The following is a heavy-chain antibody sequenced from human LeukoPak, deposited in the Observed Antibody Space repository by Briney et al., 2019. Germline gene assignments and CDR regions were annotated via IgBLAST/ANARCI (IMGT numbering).Heavy chain of an antibody. J-gene: IGHJ4*02. CDR2: LNPNSGGT. CDR1: GYTFTAFF. V-gene: IGHV1-2*02. D-gene: IGHD1-26*01. Sequence: GASVKVSCKTSGYTFTAFFIHWVRQAPGQGLEWMGWLNPNSGGTNYAQKFQGRATMTRDTSISTAYMELSRLRSDDTAVYFCARVGAAYQDSNYWGQGTLVTVSS. CDR3: ARVGAAYQDSNY.